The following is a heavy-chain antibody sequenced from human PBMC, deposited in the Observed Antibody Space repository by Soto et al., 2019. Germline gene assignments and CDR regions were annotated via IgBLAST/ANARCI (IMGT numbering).Heavy chain of an antibody. D-gene: IGHD1-26*01. Sequence: QVQLVQSGAEVKKPGSSVKVSCKASGGTFSSYAISWVRQAPGQGLEWMGGIIPILGTAHYAQKLQGRVTITADESTSTADMELSSLRSEDTAVYYCARVGGSHLYNWFDPWGQGTLVTVSS. CDR1: GGTFSSYA. CDR2: IIPILGTA. CDR3: ARVGGSHLYNWFDP. J-gene: IGHJ5*02. V-gene: IGHV1-69*01.